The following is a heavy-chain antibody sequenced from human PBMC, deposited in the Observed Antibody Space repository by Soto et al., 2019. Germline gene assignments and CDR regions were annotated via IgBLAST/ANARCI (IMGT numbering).Heavy chain of an antibody. V-gene: IGHV3-11*01. Sequence: GGSLRLSSAASGFTFSDYYMSWIRQAPGKGLEWVSYISSSGSTIYYADSVKGRFTISRDNAKNSLYLQMNSLRAEDTAVYYCARDLPNPYDFWSGYSLDYWGQGTLVTVSS. J-gene: IGHJ4*02. CDR3: ARDLPNPYDFWSGYSLDY. D-gene: IGHD3-3*01. CDR2: ISSSGSTI. CDR1: GFTFSDYY.